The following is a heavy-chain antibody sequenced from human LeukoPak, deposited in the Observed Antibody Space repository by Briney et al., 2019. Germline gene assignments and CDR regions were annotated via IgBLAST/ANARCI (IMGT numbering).Heavy chain of an antibody. V-gene: IGHV5-51*01. CDR3: ARQLQRGYSYSDF. Sequence: GESLKISCKASVFSFTNYWIAWVRQTPEQGLEWMGSIYPGDSDTRYNPSFQGQVTISADKSISTAYLQWSSLKASDTAMYYCARQLQRGYSYSDFWGQGTLVTVSS. CDR2: IYPGDSDT. J-gene: IGHJ4*02. D-gene: IGHD5-18*01. CDR1: VFSFTNYW.